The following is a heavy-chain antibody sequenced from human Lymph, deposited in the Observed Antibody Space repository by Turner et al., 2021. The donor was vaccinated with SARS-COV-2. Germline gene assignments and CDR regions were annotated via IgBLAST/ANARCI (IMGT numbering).Heavy chain of an antibody. CDR3: AKDPGYCSGGSCYSRTYFDF. CDR2: ISGDGGGT. J-gene: IGHJ4*02. D-gene: IGHD2-15*01. CDR1: GFPFADYA. V-gene: IGHV3-43*02. Sequence: EVHLLESGGGVVQPGGSLRLSCPPSGFPFADYAMHWVRQAPGKGLEWVSLISGDGGGTYYADSVKGRFTISRDNSKNSLSLQMNSLRAEDTALYYCAKDPGYCSGGSCYSRTYFDFWGQGTLVTVSA.